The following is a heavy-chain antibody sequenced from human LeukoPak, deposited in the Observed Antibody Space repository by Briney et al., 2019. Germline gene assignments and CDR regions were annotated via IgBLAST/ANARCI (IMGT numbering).Heavy chain of an antibody. CDR3: ARMTVSGRDNWFDP. D-gene: IGHD6-19*01. Sequence: ASVKVSCKASGYTFTSYDINWVRQATGQGLEWTGWLNPNSGSTGYAQKFQGRVTITRNTSINTAYMELSSLTSEDTAVYYCARMTVSGRDNWFDPWGQGTLVTVSS. CDR1: GYTFTSYD. CDR2: LNPNSGST. J-gene: IGHJ5*02. V-gene: IGHV1-8*03.